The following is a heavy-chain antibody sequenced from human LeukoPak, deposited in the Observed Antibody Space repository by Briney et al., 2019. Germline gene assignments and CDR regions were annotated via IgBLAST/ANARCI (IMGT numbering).Heavy chain of an antibody. J-gene: IGHJ4*02. V-gene: IGHV4-61*02. CDR3: TRGVVGATAGGD. D-gene: IGHD1-26*01. Sequence: SETLFLTCTVSGGSITSGTYRWSWVRQSAGKGPEWIGRILSSGTTDYNPSLKSRVTILRDTAKNQFSLLLSSVTAADTAVYYCTRGVVGATAGGDWGQGTLVTVSS. CDR2: ILSSGTT. CDR1: GGSITSGTYR.